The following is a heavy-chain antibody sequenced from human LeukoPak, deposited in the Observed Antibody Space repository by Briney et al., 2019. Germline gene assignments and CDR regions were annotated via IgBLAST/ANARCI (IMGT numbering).Heavy chain of an antibody. J-gene: IGHJ4*02. CDR1: GFTVSSNY. CDR2: IYSGGST. CDR3: ARDRNYYYDSSGYSDY. V-gene: IGHV3-53*01. D-gene: IGHD3-22*01. Sequence: GGSLRLSCAASGFTVSSNYMSWVRQAPGKGLEWVSVIYSGGSTYYADSVKGRFTISRDNAKNSLYLQMNSLRAEDTAVYYCARDRNYYYDSSGYSDYWGQGTLVTISS.